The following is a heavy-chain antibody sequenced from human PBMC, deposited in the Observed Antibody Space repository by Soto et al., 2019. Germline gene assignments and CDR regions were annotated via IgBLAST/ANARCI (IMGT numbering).Heavy chain of an antibody. V-gene: IGHV3-21*01. Sequence: GGSLRLSCAASGFTFSSYSMNWVRQAPGKGLEWVSSISSSSSYIYYADSVKGRFTISRDNAKNSLYLQMNSLRAEDTAVYYCARVLLWFGELSAFDYWGQGTLVTVSS. CDR1: GFTFSSYS. CDR2: ISSSSSYI. J-gene: IGHJ4*02. D-gene: IGHD3-10*01. CDR3: ARVLLWFGELSAFDY.